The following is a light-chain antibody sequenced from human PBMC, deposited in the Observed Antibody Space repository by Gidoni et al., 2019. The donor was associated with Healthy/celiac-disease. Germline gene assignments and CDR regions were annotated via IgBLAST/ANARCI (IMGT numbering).Light chain of an antibody. CDR2: DAS. CDR1: QIISNY. Sequence: DIQMTQSPSFLSASVGDRVTITCRASQIISNYLNWYQQKPGKAPKLLIYDASILESGVPSRFSGSGSGTDFTLTISRLQPEDIATYYCQKSYSTWTFGPGTKVEIK. J-gene: IGKJ1*01. V-gene: IGKV1-39*01. CDR3: QKSYSTWT.